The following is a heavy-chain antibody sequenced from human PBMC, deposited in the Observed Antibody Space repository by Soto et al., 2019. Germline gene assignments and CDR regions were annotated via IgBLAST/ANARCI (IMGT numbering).Heavy chain of an antibody. D-gene: IGHD3-16*01. V-gene: IGHV5-51*01. CDR1: GYDFNTNW. CDR3: ARLPRDCNKPSCDYVDR. CDR2: MYPGDSDT. Sequence: PVESLKISCRGSGYDFNTNWFGWVRQLPGRGLEWVGIMYPGDSDTRYNPSLQGHVTLSVDVTVSTAFLQWRSLETSDTGMYFCARLPRDCNKPSCDYVDRWGEGNQVTVSA. J-gene: IGHJ5*02.